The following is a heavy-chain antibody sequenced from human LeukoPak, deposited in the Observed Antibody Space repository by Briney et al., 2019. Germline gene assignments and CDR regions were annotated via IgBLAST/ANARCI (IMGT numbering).Heavy chain of an antibody. D-gene: IGHD1-26*01. CDR2: IRYDGSNK. CDR3: AKDLSGSYAYYYYYMDV. CDR1: GFTFSSYG. V-gene: IGHV3-30*02. J-gene: IGHJ6*03. Sequence: PGGSLRLSCAASGFTFSSYGMHWVRQAPGKGLEWVAFIRYDGSNKYYADSVKGRFTISRDNSKNTLYLQMNSLRAEDTAVYYCAKDLSGSYAYYYYYMDVWGKGTTVTVSS.